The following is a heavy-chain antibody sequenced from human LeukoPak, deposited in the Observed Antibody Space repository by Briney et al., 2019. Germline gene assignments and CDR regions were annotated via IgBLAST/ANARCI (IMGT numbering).Heavy chain of an antibody. J-gene: IGHJ4*02. CDR2: IYPGDSDT. Sequence: GESLKISCKGSGYSFSTYWIGWVRQMPGKGLEWMGIIYPGDSDTRYNPSFQGHVTISADKSISTAYLQWSTLQASDTAMYYCARQAATAYDYFDYWGQGTLVTVSS. CDR1: GYSFSTYW. D-gene: IGHD1-1*01. CDR3: ARQAATAYDYFDY. V-gene: IGHV5-51*01.